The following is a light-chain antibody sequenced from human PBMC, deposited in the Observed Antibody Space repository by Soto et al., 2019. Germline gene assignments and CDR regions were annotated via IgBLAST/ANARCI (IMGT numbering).Light chain of an antibody. CDR1: QSVLSSSNNRNY. CDR2: WAS. CDR3: QHYYSIPWT. Sequence: DIVMTQSPDSLAVSPGERATINCKSSQSVLSSSNNRNYLAWYQQKSGQPPKLLIYWASTRESGVPDRFSGSGSGTDFTLTISSLQAEDVAAYYCQHYYSIPWTFGQGTRLEIK. V-gene: IGKV4-1*01. J-gene: IGKJ1*01.